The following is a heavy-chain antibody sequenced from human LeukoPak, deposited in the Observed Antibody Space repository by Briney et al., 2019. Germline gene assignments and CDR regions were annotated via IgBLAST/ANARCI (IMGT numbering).Heavy chain of an antibody. CDR1: GGSISSYY. CDR3: ARIVDTAMVSKGYYFDY. J-gene: IGHJ4*02. CDR2: IYYSGST. D-gene: IGHD5-18*01. Sequence: SETLSLACTFSGGSISSYYWSWIRQPPGKGLEWIGYIYYSGSTNYNPSLKSRVTISVDTSKNQFSLKLSSVTAADTAVYYCARIVDTAMVSKGYYFDYWGQGTLVTVSS. V-gene: IGHV4-59*01.